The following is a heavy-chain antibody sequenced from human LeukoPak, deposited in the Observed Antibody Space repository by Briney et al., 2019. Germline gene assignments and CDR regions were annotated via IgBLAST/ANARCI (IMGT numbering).Heavy chain of an antibody. CDR3: ARDRGPRTGFMVREAYDY. V-gene: IGHV3-74*01. CDR1: GFTFSSYW. CDR2: INSDGSST. D-gene: IGHD3-10*01. Sequence: GGSLRLSCAASGFTFSSYWMHWVRQAPGKGLVWVSRINSDGSSTSYADSVKGRFTISRDNAKNTLYLQMNSLRAEDTAVYYCARDRGPRTGFMVREAYDYWGQGTLVTVSS. J-gene: IGHJ4*02.